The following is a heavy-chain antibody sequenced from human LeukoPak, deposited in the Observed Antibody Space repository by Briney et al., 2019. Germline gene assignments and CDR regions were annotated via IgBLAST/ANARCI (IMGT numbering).Heavy chain of an antibody. D-gene: IGHD2-2*02. CDR1: GFTFNDYY. J-gene: IGHJ4*02. Sequence: GGSLRLSCAASGFTFNDYYMTWIRQAPGKGLEWVSYISSSGSTTYYADSVKGRFTISRDNAKNSLYLQMNSLRAEDTAVYYCARDPHYTDYYFDYWGQGTLVTVSS. V-gene: IGHV3-11*04. CDR2: ISSSGSTT. CDR3: ARDPHYTDYYFDY.